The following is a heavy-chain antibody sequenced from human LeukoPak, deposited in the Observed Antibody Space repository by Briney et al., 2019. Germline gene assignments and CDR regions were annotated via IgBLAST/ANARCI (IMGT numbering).Heavy chain of an antibody. V-gene: IGHV3-23*01. CDR1: GFTFANYA. D-gene: IGHD3-22*01. Sequence: GGSLRLSCAASGFTFANYAMNWVRQAPGKGLEWVSNIGGRGGSTFYADSVKGRFTISRDHSKNTVYLQMNSLRVGDTAVYYCARPNYYDASGYYYFDYWGQGTLVTVSS. CDR2: IGGRGGST. J-gene: IGHJ4*02. CDR3: ARPNYYDASGYYYFDY.